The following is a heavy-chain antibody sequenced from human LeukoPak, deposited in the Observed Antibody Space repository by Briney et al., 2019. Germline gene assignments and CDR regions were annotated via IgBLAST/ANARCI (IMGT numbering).Heavy chain of an antibody. Sequence: GGSLRLSCAASGFTVSSDYMSWVRQAPGKGLEWVSYISSSGSIIIYADSVKGRFTISRDNAKNSLYLQMNSLRAEDTAVYYCARVHGDCSGGNCYYFDHWGQGTLVTVAS. CDR3: ARVHGDCSGGNCYYFDH. V-gene: IGHV3-11*01. D-gene: IGHD2-15*01. CDR2: ISSSGSII. CDR1: GFTVSSDY. J-gene: IGHJ4*02.